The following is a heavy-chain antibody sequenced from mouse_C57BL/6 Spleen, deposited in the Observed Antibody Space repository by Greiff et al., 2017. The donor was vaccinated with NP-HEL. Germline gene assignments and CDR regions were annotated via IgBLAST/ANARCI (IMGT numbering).Heavy chain of an antibody. Sequence: EVKLQESGPELVKPGASVKMSCKASGYTFTDYNMHWVKQSHGKSLEWIGYINPNNGGTSYNQKFKGKATLTVNKSSSTAYMELRSLTSEDSAVYYCARGTVVAGDYWGQGTTLTVSS. J-gene: IGHJ2*01. V-gene: IGHV1-22*01. CDR1: GYTFTDYN. CDR3: ARGTVVAGDY. D-gene: IGHD1-1*01. CDR2: INPNNGGT.